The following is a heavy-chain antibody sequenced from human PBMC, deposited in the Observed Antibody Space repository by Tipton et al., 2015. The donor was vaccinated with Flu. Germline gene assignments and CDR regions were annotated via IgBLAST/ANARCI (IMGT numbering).Heavy chain of an antibody. J-gene: IGHJ2*01. CDR3: ARGTKTGYNWNYVWYFDL. CDR1: GGSFSGYY. Sequence: LRLSCAVYGGSFSGYYWSWIRQPPGKGLEWIGEINHSGSTNYNPSLKSRVTISVDTSKNQFSLKLSSVTAADTAVYYCARGTKTGYNWNYVWYFDLWGRGTLVTVSS. D-gene: IGHD1-7*01. V-gene: IGHV4-34*01. CDR2: INHSGST.